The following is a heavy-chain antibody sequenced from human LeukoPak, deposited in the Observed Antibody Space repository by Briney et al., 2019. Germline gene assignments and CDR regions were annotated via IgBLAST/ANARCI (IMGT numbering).Heavy chain of an antibody. CDR3: ARGEQLGELDY. CDR1: GGSFSGYF. D-gene: IGHD6-6*01. CDR2: INHNGST. Sequence: SETLSLTCAVYGGSFSGYFWSWIRQPPGKGLEWIGDINHNGSTNYNPSLKSRVTISVDTSKNQFSLKLSSVTAADTAVYYCARGEQLGELDYWGQGTLVTVSS. V-gene: IGHV4-34*01. J-gene: IGHJ4*02.